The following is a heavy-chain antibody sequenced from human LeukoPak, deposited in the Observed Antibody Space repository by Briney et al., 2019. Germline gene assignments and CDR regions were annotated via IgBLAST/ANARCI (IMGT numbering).Heavy chain of an antibody. V-gene: IGHV6-1*01. D-gene: IGHD2-15*01. CDR3: ARTVGFCSGGSCYSFPWFDP. J-gene: IGHJ5*02. CDR1: GDSVSSNSAA. Sequence: SQTLSLTCAISGDSVSSNSAAWNWIRQSPSRGLEWLGRTYYRSDYYADYALSVKSRITINPDTSKNQFSLQLDSVTPEDTAVYYCARTVGFCSGGSCYSFPWFDPWGQGTLVIVSS. CDR2: TYYRSDYYA.